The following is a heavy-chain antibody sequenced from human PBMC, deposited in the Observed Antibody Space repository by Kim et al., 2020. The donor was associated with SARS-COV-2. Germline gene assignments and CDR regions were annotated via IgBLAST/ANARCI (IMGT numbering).Heavy chain of an antibody. CDR1: GGSISSYY. Sequence: SETLSLTCTVSGGSISSYYWSWIRQPPGKGLEWIGYVYSSGSTNYNPSLKSRVTISVDTAKNQFSLKLRSVTAADTAVYYCGRARLFNQWLIDHWGQGTLVTVSS. D-gene: IGHD6-19*01. J-gene: IGHJ4*02. CDR2: VYSSGST. CDR3: GRARLFNQWLIDH. V-gene: IGHV4-59*01.